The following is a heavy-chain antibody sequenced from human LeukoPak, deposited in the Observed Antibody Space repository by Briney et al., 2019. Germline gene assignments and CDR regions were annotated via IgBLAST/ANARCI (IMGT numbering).Heavy chain of an antibody. CDR3: AKEGNVDTALDYFDY. CDR2: ISYDGSNK. V-gene: IGHV3-30*18. D-gene: IGHD5-18*01. CDR1: GFTFSSYA. Sequence: GGSLRLSCAASGFTFSSYAMSWVRQAPGKGLEWVAVISYDGSNKYYADSVKGRFTISRDNSKNTLYLQMNSLRAEDTAVYYCAKEGNVDTALDYFDYWGQGTLVTVSS. J-gene: IGHJ4*02.